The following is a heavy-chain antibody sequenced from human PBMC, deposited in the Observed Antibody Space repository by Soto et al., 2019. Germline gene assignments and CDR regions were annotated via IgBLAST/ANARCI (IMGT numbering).Heavy chain of an antibody. J-gene: IGHJ6*02. Sequence: SETLYLTCTVSGGSISSGGYYWSWIRQHPGKGLEWIGYIYYSGSTYYNPSLKSRVTISVDTSKNQFSLKLSSVTAADTAVYYCARVFGFGGMDVWGQGTTVTVSS. CDR1: GGSISSGGYY. V-gene: IGHV4-31*03. D-gene: IGHD3-10*01. CDR2: IYYSGST. CDR3: ARVFGFGGMDV.